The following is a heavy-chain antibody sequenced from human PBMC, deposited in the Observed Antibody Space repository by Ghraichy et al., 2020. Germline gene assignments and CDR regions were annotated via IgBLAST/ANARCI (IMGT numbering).Heavy chain of an antibody. V-gene: IGHV4-59*01. Sequence: SETLSLTCTVSGGSISSYYWSWIRQPPGKGLEWIGYIYYSGNTNYNPSLKSRVTISVDTSKNQFSLKLSSVTAADTAVYYCARDLRNYYDSSGQPQRYFDLWGRGTLVTVSS. D-gene: IGHD3-22*01. CDR2: IYYSGNT. J-gene: IGHJ2*01. CDR1: GGSISSYY. CDR3: ARDLRNYYDSSGQPQRYFDL.